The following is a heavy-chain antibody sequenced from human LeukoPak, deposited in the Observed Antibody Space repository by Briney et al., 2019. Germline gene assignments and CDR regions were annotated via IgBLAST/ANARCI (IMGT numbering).Heavy chain of an antibody. CDR2: INPNSGDT. D-gene: IGHD2-2*01. CDR3: ARANPLYCSSTTCLFDY. J-gene: IGHJ4*02. CDR1: GYTFTGYY. Sequence: GASVKVSCKASGYTFTGYYMHWVRQAPGQGSEWMGWINPNSGDTNYAQKFQGRVTMTRDTSISTAHMELSRPRSDDTAVCYCARANPLYCSSTTCLFDYWGQGTLVTVSS. V-gene: IGHV1-2*02.